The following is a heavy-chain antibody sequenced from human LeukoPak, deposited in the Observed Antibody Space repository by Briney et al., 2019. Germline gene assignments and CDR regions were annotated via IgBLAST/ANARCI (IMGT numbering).Heavy chain of an antibody. D-gene: IGHD3-9*01. V-gene: IGHV1-69*13. CDR1: GGTFSSYA. CDR2: IIPIFGTA. CDR3: ARYNRYDILTGYYKRHWFDP. Sequence: GASVKVSCKASGGTFSSYAISWVRQAPGQGLEWMGGIIPIFGTANYAQKFQGRVTITADESASTAYMELSSLRSEDTAVYYCARYNRYDILTGYYKRHWFDPWGQGTLVTVSS. J-gene: IGHJ5*02.